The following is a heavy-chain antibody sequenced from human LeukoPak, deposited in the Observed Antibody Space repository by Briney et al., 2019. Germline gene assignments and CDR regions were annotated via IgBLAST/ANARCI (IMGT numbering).Heavy chain of an antibody. CDR2: IKHSGST. D-gene: IGHD2-2*01. Sequence: SEILSLTCAVYGGSFSGYYWSWIRQPPGKGLEWIGEIKHSGSTNYNPSLKSRVTISVDTSKNRFSLKLSSVTAADTAVYYCARETPPGQLLQGISHYFDYWGQGTLVTVSS. CDR3: ARETPPGQLLQGISHYFDY. CDR1: GGSFSGYY. V-gene: IGHV4-34*01. J-gene: IGHJ4*02.